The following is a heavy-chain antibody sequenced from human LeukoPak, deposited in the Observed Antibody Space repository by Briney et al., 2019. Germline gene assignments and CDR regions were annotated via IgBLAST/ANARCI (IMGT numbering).Heavy chain of an antibody. D-gene: IGHD3-22*01. J-gene: IGHJ3*02. CDR1: GYTFTSYG. CDR2: ISAYNGNT. V-gene: IGHV1-18*01. Sequence: ASVKVSCKASGYTFTSYGISWVRQAPGQGLEWMGWISAYNGNTNYAQKLQGRVTMTTDTSTSTAYMELRSLRSDDTAVYYCARALVDYYDSSGYYGPSAFDIWGQGTMVTVSS. CDR3: ARALVDYYDSSGYYGPSAFDI.